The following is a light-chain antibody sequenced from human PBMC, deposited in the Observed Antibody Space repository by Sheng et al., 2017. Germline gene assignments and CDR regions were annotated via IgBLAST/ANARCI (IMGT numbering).Light chain of an antibody. J-gene: IGKJ4*01. Sequence: DIQMTQSPSSLSASVGDRVTITCRASQGIRNFLAWYQQKPGKVPKLLIYAASTLQSGVPSRFSGSGSGTDFTFTISSLQPEDIATYYCQQYDTFGGGTKVDIK. CDR1: QGIRNF. V-gene: IGKV1-27*01. CDR3: QQYDT. CDR2: AAS.